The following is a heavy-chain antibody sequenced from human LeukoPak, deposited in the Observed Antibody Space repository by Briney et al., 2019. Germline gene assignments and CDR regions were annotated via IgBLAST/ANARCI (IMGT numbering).Heavy chain of an antibody. Sequence: GGSLRLSCAASGFTFSSYRMNWVRQAPGKGLEWVSYISSSSSTIYYADSVKGRFTISRDNAKNSLYLQMNSLRAEDTAVYYCARGGSYYSFDYWGQGTLVTVSS. J-gene: IGHJ4*02. CDR1: GFTFSSYR. CDR2: ISSSSSTI. V-gene: IGHV3-48*01. D-gene: IGHD1-26*01. CDR3: ARGGSYYSFDY.